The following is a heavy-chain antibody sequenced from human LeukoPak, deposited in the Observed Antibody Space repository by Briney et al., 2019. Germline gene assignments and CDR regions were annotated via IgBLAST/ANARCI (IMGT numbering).Heavy chain of an antibody. V-gene: IGHV1-2*02. CDR3: ARGNVVVPAAIAY. J-gene: IGHJ4*02. Sequence: GASVKGSCKASGYTFTGYYMHWVRQAPGQGLEWMGWINPNSGGTNYAQKFQGRVTMTRDTSISTAYMELSRLRSDDTAVYYCARGNVVVPAAIAYWGQGTLVTVSS. CDR1: GYTFTGYY. D-gene: IGHD2-2*02. CDR2: INPNSGGT.